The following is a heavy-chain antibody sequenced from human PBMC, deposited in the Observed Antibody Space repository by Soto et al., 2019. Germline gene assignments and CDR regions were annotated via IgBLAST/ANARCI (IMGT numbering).Heavy chain of an antibody. CDR3: TRDLNGGNPFDY. J-gene: IGHJ4*02. CDR2: INPGTGYT. Sequence: QVQFVQSGAEVKKPGASVRLSCKPSGYTLPNYSIQWVRQAAGQGLQWLGWINPGTGYTESSQRFQGRLTLTTDNSATTFYMDLTSLTSEDTAVYFCTRDLNGGNPFDYWGQGTLVTVSS. D-gene: IGHD2-8*01. V-gene: IGHV1-3*01. CDR1: GYTLPNYS.